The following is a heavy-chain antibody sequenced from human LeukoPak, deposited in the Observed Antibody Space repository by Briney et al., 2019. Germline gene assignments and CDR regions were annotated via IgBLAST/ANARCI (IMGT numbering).Heavy chain of an antibody. V-gene: IGHV3-23*01. CDR2: ISGSGGST. CDR1: GFTFSSYA. CDR3: AKDLYYYDSSGYYYVRGGVDY. D-gene: IGHD3-22*01. J-gene: IGHJ4*02. Sequence: GGSLRLSCAASGFTFSSYAMSWVRQAPGKGLEWVSAISGSGGSTYYADSVKGRFTISRDNSKNTLYLQMNSLRAEDTAVYYCAKDLYYYDSSGYYYVRGGVDYWGQGTLVTVSS.